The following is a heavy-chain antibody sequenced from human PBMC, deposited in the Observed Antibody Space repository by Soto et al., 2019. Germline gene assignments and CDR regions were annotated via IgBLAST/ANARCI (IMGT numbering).Heavy chain of an antibody. CDR3: ARVGYIVATIDF. CDR1: GDSVSSNSAA. Sequence: KQSQTLSLTCAISGDSVSSNSAAWNWIRKSPSRGLEWLGRTYYRSKWYNDYAVSVKSRITINPDTSKNQFSLQLHSVTPEVTAVYSCARVGYIVATIDFWGQGTLVTVAS. CDR2: TYYRSKWYN. J-gene: IGHJ4*02. D-gene: IGHD5-12*01. V-gene: IGHV6-1*01.